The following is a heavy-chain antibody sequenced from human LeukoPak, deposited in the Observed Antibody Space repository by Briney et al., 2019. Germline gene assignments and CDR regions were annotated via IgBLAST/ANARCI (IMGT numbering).Heavy chain of an antibody. V-gene: IGHV3-23*01. CDR3: AKGEGSSWSHFDY. CDR2: VSGSGGST. Sequence: GGSLRLSCVASGFTFSSYAMSWVRQAPGKGLEWVSEVSGSGGSTYYADSVKGRFTISRDNSKNTLYLQMNSLRAEDTAVYYCAKGEGSSWSHFDYWGQGTLVTVSS. CDR1: GFTFSSYA. J-gene: IGHJ4*02. D-gene: IGHD6-13*01.